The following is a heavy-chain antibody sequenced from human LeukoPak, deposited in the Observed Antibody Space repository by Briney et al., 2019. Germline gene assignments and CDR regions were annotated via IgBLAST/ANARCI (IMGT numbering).Heavy chain of an antibody. V-gene: IGHV1-2*02. Sequence: GASVKVSCKASGYTFTGYYMHWVRQAPGQGLEWMGWINPNSGGTNYAQKFQGRVTMTRDTSISTAYMELSRLRSDDTAVYYCASEDGVYSGSSPLRYWGQGTLVTVSS. CDR1: GYTFTGYY. J-gene: IGHJ4*02. CDR3: ASEDGVYSGSSPLRY. D-gene: IGHD1-26*01. CDR2: INPNSGGT.